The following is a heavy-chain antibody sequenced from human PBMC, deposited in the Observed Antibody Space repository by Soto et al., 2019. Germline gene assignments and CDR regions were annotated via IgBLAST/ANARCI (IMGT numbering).Heavy chain of an antibody. CDR2: ISGSGGST. Sequence: EVQLLESGGGLVQPGGSLRLSCAASGFTFSSYAMSWVRQAPGKGLEWVSAISGSGGSTDYADSVKGRFTISKDNSKNTLYLQLNSLRAEDTAVYYCAKSPGAAAGHDAFDIWGQGTMVTVSS. J-gene: IGHJ3*02. D-gene: IGHD6-13*01. CDR1: GFTFSSYA. CDR3: AKSPGAAAGHDAFDI. V-gene: IGHV3-23*01.